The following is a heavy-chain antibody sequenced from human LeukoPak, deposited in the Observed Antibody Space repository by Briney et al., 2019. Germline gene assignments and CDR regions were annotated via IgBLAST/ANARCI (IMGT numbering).Heavy chain of an antibody. Sequence: SVKASCKASGYTVTGYYMHWVRQAPGQGLEWMGRINPNSGGTNYAQKFQGRVTMTRDTSISTAYMELSRLRSDDTAVYYCASPRGRDGYNYGFFDYWGQGTLVTVSS. D-gene: IGHD5-24*01. CDR3: ASPRGRDGYNYGFFDY. CDR1: GYTVTGYY. J-gene: IGHJ4*02. V-gene: IGHV1-2*06. CDR2: INPNSGGT.